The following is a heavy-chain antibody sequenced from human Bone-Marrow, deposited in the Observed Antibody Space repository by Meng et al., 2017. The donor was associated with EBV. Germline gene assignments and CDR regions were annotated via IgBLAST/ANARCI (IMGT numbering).Heavy chain of an antibody. Sequence: QVQLQGLGHGLVNPSGTLALTCAVCGGHTSSSTWLSWVRQPTGKGLDWIGEIYYSGSNNYTPSLKSRVTISVDKSKNQFSLKLSSVTAADTAVYYCARDGGSYRSFDYWGQGTLVTVSS. CDR1: GGHTSSSTW. CDR3: ARDGGSYRSFDY. V-gene: IGHV4-4*02. J-gene: IGHJ4*02. D-gene: IGHD3-16*02. CDR2: IYYSGSN.